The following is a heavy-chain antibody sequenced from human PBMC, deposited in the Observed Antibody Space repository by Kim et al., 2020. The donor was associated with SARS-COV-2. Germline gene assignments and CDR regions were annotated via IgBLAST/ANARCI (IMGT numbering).Heavy chain of an antibody. Sequence: VKGRCTISRDNTKKTVYLQMNSLRAEDTAVYYCAKEAIATTGTFGFYFDRWGQGTLVTVSS. V-gene: IGHV3-23*01. J-gene: IGHJ4*02. D-gene: IGHD6-13*01. CDR3: AKEAIATTGTFGFYFDR.